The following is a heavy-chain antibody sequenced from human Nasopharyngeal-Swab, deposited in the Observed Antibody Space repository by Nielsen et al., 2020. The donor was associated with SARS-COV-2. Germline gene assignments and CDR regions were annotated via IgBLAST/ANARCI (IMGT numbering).Heavy chain of an antibody. J-gene: IGHJ4*02. CDR1: GFTFTSYE. CDR2: ISYDGSTK. Sequence: GESLKIAWAASGFTFTSYERHWVRQAPGKGLEWVAVISYDGSTKYYADSVKGRFTVSRDNSKNTLYLQMNSLRAEDTAVYYCARGIIAAAEDWGQGTLVTVSS. V-gene: IGHV3-30-3*01. CDR3: ARGIIAAAED. D-gene: IGHD6-13*01.